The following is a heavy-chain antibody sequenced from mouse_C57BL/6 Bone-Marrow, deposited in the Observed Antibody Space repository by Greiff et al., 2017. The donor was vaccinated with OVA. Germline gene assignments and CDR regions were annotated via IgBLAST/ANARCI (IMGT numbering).Heavy chain of an antibody. J-gene: IGHJ1*03. CDR2: IYYSGTI. Sequence: EVQLQQSGPGLVKPSQTVFLTCTVTGISITTGNYRWSWIRQFPGNTLEWIGYIYYSGTITYNPSLTSRTTITRDTPKNQFFLEMNSLTAEDTATYYCARDKDDYDKDWYFDVWGTGTTVTVSS. CDR1: GISITTGNYR. V-gene: IGHV3-5*01. CDR3: ARDKDDYDKDWYFDV. D-gene: IGHD2-4*01.